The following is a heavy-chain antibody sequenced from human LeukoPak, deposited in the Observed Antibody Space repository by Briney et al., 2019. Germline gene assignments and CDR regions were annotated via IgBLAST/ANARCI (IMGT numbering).Heavy chain of an antibody. J-gene: IGHJ6*03. Sequence: SVKVSCKASGGTFSSYAISWVRQAPGQGLEWMGGIIPIFGTANYAQKFQGRVTITTDESTSTAYMELSSPSSEVTAVYYCAGLGATTSYYYMDVWGKGTTVTVSS. CDR2: IIPIFGTA. V-gene: IGHV1-69*05. CDR3: AGLGATTSYYYMDV. CDR1: GGTFSSYA. D-gene: IGHD1-26*01.